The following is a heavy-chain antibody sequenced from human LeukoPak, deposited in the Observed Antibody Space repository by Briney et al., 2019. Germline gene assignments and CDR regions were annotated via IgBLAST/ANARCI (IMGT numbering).Heavy chain of an antibody. CDR2: IYYSGST. CDR3: AREESYYDFWCGYYVSGAFDI. CDR1: GGSVSSGSYY. D-gene: IGHD3-3*01. J-gene: IGHJ3*02. V-gene: IGHV4-61*01. Sequence: SETLSLTCTVSGGSVSSGSYYWSWIRQPPGKGLEWIGYIYYSGSTNYNPSLRSRVTISVDTSKNQFSLKLSSVTAADTAVYYCAREESYYDFWCGYYVSGAFDIWGQGTMVTVSS.